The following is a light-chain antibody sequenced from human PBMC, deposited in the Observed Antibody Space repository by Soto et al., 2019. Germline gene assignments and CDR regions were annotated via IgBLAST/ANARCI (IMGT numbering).Light chain of an antibody. CDR3: SLYTTSSTPSYV. Sequence: ALTQPASVSGSPGQSITISCTGTSFDVDDYNSVSWYQQPPGKAPKLIIYEVNNRPSGVSNRFSGSNSDNTASLTISGLQAEDEADYYCSLYTTSSTPSYVFGTGTKVTVL. V-gene: IGLV2-14*01. CDR1: SFDVDDYNS. CDR2: EVN. J-gene: IGLJ1*01.